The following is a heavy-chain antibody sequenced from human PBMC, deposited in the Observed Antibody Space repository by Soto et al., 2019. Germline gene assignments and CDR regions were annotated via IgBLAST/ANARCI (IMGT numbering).Heavy chain of an antibody. CDR3: ARPLTGYCSGGSCYAVSSGHDAFDI. CDR1: GGTFSSYA. V-gene: IGHV1-69*06. D-gene: IGHD2-15*01. Sequence: SVKVSCKASGGTFSSYAISWVRQALGQGLEWMGGIIPIFGTANYAQKFQGRVTITADKSTSTAYMELSSLRSEDTAVYYCARPLTGYCSGGSCYAVSSGHDAFDIWGQGTMVTVSS. J-gene: IGHJ3*02. CDR2: IIPIFGTA.